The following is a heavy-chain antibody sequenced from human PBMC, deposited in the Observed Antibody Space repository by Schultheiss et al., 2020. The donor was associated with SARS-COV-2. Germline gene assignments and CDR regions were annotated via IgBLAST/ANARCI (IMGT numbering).Heavy chain of an antibody. D-gene: IGHD5-12*01. CDR2: INSDGDYS. CDR1: GFTFSNYW. J-gene: IGHJ4*02. CDR3: AREVVATGFDY. V-gene: IGHV3-74*01. Sequence: GGSLRLSCAASGFTFSNYWMHWVRQAPGKGLVWVSRINSDGDYSIYADSVKGRFTISRDNAKNTLYLQMNSLRAEDTAVYYCAREVVATGFDYWGQGTLVTVSS.